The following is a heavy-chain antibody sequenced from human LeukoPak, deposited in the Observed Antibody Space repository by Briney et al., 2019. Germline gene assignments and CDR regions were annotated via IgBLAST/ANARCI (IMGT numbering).Heavy chain of an antibody. CDR2: IKPKTDGETT. D-gene: IGHD2-21*01. J-gene: IGHJ4*02. V-gene: IGHV3-15*01. CDR3: ITPLPYSAQ. Sequence: GGSLRLSCEASGFTFSSYGTSWVRQAPGKGLEWVGRIKPKTDGETTEYAAPVKGRFSISRDDSKNMLYLQMNSLKTEDTAVYYCITPLPYSAQGGQGTLVTVSS. CDR1: GFTFSSYG.